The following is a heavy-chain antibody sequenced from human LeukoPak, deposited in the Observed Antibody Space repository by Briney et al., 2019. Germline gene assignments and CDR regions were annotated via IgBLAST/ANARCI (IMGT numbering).Heavy chain of an antibody. D-gene: IGHD3-16*01. J-gene: IGHJ3*02. Sequence: SETLSLTRTVSGGSISGYYWSWIRQPPGKELEWIGYIYYSGSTNYNPSLKSRVTISLDTSENQFSLELSAVTAADTAVYYCARDRGQSFSSPWGDAFDIWGQGTKVIVSS. V-gene: IGHV4-59*01. CDR2: IYYSGST. CDR3: ARDRGQSFSSPWGDAFDI. CDR1: GGSISGYY.